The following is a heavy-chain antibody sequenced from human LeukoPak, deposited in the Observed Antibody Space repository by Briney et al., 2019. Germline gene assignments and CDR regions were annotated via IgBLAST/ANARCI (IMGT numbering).Heavy chain of an antibody. J-gene: IGHJ4*02. V-gene: IGHV4-39*01. CDR2: IYYSGST. D-gene: IGHD6-13*01. Sequence: SETLSLTCTVSGGSISSSSYYWGWIRQPPGKGLEWIGSIYYSGSTYYNPSLKSRVTISVDTSKNQFSLKLSSVTAADTAVYYCARRAREGYYFDYWGQGTLVTGSP. CDR1: GGSISSSSYY. CDR3: ARRAREGYYFDY.